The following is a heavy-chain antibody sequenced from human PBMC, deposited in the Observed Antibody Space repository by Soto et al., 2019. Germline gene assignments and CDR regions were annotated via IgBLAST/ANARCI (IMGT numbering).Heavy chain of an antibody. J-gene: IGHJ5*02. D-gene: IGHD2-2*01. Sequence: SETLSLTCTVSGGSISSGDYYWSWIRQPPGKGLEWIGYIYYSGSTYYNPSLKSRVTISVDTSKNQFSLKLSSVTAADTAVYYCAKASVVVPAAMIGGKNWFDPWGQGTLVTVSS. CDR2: IYYSGST. V-gene: IGHV4-30-4*02. CDR3: AKASVVVPAAMIGGKNWFDP. CDR1: GGSISSGDYY.